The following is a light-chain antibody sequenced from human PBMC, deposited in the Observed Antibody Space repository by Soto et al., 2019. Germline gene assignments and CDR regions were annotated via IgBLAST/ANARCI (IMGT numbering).Light chain of an antibody. CDR2: VNSDGSH. V-gene: IGLV4-69*01. J-gene: IGLJ2*01. CDR1: SGYSSYA. CDR3: ETWGTGPVL. Sequence: QPVLTQSPSASASLGASVKLTCTLSSGYSSYAIAWHQQQPEKGPRYLMKVNSDGSHSKGDGIPDRFSGSSSGAERYLTISSLQSEDEADYYCETWGTGPVLFGGGTKLTVL.